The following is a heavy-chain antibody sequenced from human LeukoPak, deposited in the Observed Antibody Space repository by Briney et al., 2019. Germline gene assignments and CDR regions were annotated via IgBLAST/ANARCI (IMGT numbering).Heavy chain of an antibody. CDR2: ISSNGGST. CDR1: GLTFSSYG. V-gene: IGHV3-64*01. J-gene: IGHJ4*02. CDR3: ARAPGGYSYGYYFDY. Sequence: GGSLRLSCAASGLTFSSYGMHWVRQAPGKGLEYVSAISSNGGSTYYANSVKGRFTISRDNSKNTLYLQMGSLRAEDMAVYYCARAPGGYSYGYYFDYWGQGTLVTVSS. D-gene: IGHD5-18*01.